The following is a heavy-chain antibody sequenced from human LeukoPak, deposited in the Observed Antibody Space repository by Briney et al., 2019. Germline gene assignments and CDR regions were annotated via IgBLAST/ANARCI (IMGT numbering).Heavy chain of an antibody. V-gene: IGHV3-33*01. CDR2: IWSDGSHK. Sequence: GRSLRLSCAASGFIFTTYAIHWVRQAPGKGLEWVAVIWSDGSHKDYADSVKGRFTISRDNAKNSLYLQMNSLRAEDTAVYYCARLYSSSSGKAFDIWGQGTMVTVSS. D-gene: IGHD6-6*01. J-gene: IGHJ3*02. CDR1: GFIFTTYA. CDR3: ARLYSSSSGKAFDI.